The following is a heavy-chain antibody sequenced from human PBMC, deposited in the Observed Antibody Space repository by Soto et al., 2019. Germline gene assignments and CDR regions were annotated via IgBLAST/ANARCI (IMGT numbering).Heavy chain of an antibody. V-gene: IGHV1-46*01. CDR2: INPSGGST. J-gene: IGHJ6*02. Sequence: ASVKVSCKASGYTFTSYYMHWVRQAPGQGLEWMGIINPSGGSTSYAQKFQGRVTMTRDTSTSTVYMEMSSLRSEDTAVYYCARTSSGWPYYYYGMVAWGQGTTVTVSS. CDR3: ARTSSGWPYYYYGMVA. CDR1: GYTFTSYY. D-gene: IGHD6-19*01.